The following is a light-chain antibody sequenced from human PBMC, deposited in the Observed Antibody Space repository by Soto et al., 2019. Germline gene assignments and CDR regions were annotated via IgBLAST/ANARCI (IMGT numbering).Light chain of an antibody. CDR1: SSNIGAGYD. CDR2: GNN. J-gene: IGLJ1*01. Sequence: QSVLTQPPSVSGAPGQRVTISCTGSSSNIGAGYDVHWYQQLPGTAPKLLIYGNNNRPSGVPDRFSGSKSGTSASLAITGLQAEDEAGYYCQSYDSSLSVYVFGTGTMVTVL. CDR3: QSYDSSLSVYV. V-gene: IGLV1-40*01.